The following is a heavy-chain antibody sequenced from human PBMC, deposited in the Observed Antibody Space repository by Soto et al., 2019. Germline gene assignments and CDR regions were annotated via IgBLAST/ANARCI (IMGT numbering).Heavy chain of an antibody. CDR2: IYPGDPDT. V-gene: IGHV5-51*01. J-gene: IGHJ5*02. D-gene: IGHD2-2*01. CDR3: ARGYCTTTICDPWFDP. CDR1: GYSFTSYW. Sequence: PGESLKISCPGVGYSFTSYWIGWVRQMPGKGLEWMGSIYPGDPDTRYSPSFQGQVTISADKSITTAYLQWSSLKASDTAMYYCARGYCTTTICDPWFDPWGQGTLVTASS.